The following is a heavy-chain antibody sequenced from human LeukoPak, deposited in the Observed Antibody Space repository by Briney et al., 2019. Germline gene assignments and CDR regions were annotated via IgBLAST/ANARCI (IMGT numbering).Heavy chain of an antibody. CDR1: GGSISSYY. CDR3: ARSITMVRGVLGYFDY. CDR2: IYYSGST. Sequence: SETLSLTCTVSGGSISSYYWSWIRQPPGRGLEWTGYIYYSGSTNYNPSLKSRVTISVDTSKNQFSLKLSSVTAADTAVYYCARSITMVRGVLGYFDYWGQGTLVTVSS. J-gene: IGHJ4*02. D-gene: IGHD3-10*01. V-gene: IGHV4-59*01.